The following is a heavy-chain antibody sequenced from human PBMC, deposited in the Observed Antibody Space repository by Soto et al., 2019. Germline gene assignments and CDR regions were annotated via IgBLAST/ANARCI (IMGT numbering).Heavy chain of an antibody. CDR3: ATVDNYVTPTPQDV. V-gene: IGHV1-18*01. CDR2: ISPYSGNT. D-gene: IGHD3-16*01. Sequence: QVQLVQSGDEVRKPGSSVKVSCKASGYSFVNYGIAWVRQAPGQGLEWMGWISPYSGNTHYASKVQGRLTMTTDTSPSTGYMDLGTLTSDHTAVYYRATVDNYVTPTPQDVWGQGTTITVSS. J-gene: IGHJ6*02. CDR1: GYSFVNYG.